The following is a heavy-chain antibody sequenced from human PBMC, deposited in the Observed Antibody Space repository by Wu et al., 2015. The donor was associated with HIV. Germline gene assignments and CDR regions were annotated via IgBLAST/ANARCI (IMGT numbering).Heavy chain of an antibody. CDR2: ISDYERNI. CDR3: ARGRYSSNTGFFDF. D-gene: IGHD3-9*01. CDR1: GYNFNGFG. V-gene: IGHV1-18*01. J-gene: IGHJ4*02. Sequence: QVQLVQSGIEVKKSGASVKVSCKASGYNFNGFGIIWVRQAPGQGLEWMGRISDYERNIHYGQKFRGRLTLTADTVTSTAFMDLRNLRSDDTAIYFCARGRYSSNTGFFDFWGQGTLVTVSS.